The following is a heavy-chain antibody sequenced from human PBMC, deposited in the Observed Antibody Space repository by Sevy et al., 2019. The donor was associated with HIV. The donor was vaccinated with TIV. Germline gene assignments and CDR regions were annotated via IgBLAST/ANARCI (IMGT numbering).Heavy chain of an antibody. J-gene: IGHJ3*02. CDR3: ARLPNWGSGNI. CDR1: GGSFSDYS. D-gene: IGHD7-27*01. V-gene: IGHV4-34*01. CDR2: INHSGST. Sequence: SETLSLTCAVYGGSFSDYSWSWIRQPPGRGLEWIGEINHSGSTNYNPSLKSRVTISAATSKKQFSLRLRSVNAGDTAFYYCARLPNWGSGNIWGQGTMVTVSS.